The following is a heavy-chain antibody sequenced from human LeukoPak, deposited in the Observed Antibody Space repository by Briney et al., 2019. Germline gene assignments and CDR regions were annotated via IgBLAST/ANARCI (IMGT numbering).Heavy chain of an antibody. D-gene: IGHD6-13*01. CDR3: ARDGSKSGVAAAPNYYFDY. Sequence: ASVKVSCKASGYTFTSYGISWVRQAPGQGLEWMGIINPSGGSTSYAQKFQGRVTMTRDTSTSTVYMELSSLRSEDTAVYYCARDGSKSGVAAAPNYYFDYWGQGTLVTVSS. V-gene: IGHV1-46*01. J-gene: IGHJ4*02. CDR1: GYTFTSYG. CDR2: INPSGGST.